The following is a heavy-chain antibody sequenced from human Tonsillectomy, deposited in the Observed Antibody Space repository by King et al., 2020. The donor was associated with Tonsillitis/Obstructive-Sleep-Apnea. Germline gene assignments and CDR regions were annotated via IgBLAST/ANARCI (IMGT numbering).Heavy chain of an antibody. CDR1: GFTFGDYA. V-gene: IGHV3-49*04. D-gene: IGHD6-13*01. CDR2: IRSKAYGGTT. Sequence: VQLVESGGGLVQPGRSLRLSCTASGFTFGDYAMNWVRQAPGKGLEWVGFIRSKAYGGTTEYAASVKGRFTISRDDSKSIAYLQMNSLKTEDTAVYYCTRVGSGITAVYGIDLWGQGTTVTVSS. CDR3: TRVGSGITAVYGIDL. J-gene: IGHJ6*02.